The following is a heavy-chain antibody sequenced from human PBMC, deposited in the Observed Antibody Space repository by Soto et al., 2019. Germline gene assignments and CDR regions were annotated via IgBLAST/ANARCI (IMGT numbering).Heavy chain of an antibody. D-gene: IGHD1-26*01. Sequence: QVQLQESGPGLVKPSQTLSLTCTVSGVSLSSGDYYWSWIRQPPGKGPEWSGHIHYSGGTYYNPSLKSRVSISVGTSKNHLSLKLTSVTAADTAVYYCARVPTPESTIWDGWFDPWGQGTRVTVSS. J-gene: IGHJ5*02. CDR3: ARVPTPESTIWDGWFDP. CDR1: GVSLSSGDYY. CDR2: IHYSGGT. V-gene: IGHV4-30-4*01.